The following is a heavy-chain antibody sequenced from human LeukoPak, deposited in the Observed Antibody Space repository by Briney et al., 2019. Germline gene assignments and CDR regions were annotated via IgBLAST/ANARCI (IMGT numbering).Heavy chain of an antibody. CDR3: ARDPRVGATAFDI. V-gene: IGHV1-69*13. Sequence: GASVKVSCKASGGTFSSYAISWVRQAPGQGLEWMGGIIPIFGTANYAQKFQGRVTITADESTSTAYMELSSLRSEDTAVYYCARDPRVGATAFDIWGQGTMVTVSS. J-gene: IGHJ3*02. CDR2: IIPIFGTA. CDR1: GGTFSSYA. D-gene: IGHD1-26*01.